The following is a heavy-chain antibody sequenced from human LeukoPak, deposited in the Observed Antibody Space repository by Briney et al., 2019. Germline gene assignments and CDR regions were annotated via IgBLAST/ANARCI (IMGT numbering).Heavy chain of an antibody. D-gene: IGHD6-19*01. Sequence: SETLSLTCTVSGDSSSNNYWTWIRQSPGKGLEWIGYFYYTGSTNYNPSLQSRVTMSVDTSKNQFSLELSSVTSADTAVYYCAQSSGRYLDNWGQGILVTVTS. V-gene: IGHV4-59*01. CDR2: FYYTGST. J-gene: IGHJ4*02. CDR1: GDSSSNNY. CDR3: AQSSGRYLDN.